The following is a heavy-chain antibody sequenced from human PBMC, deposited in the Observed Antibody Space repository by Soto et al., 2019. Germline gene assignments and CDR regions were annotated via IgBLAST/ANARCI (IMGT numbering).Heavy chain of an antibody. Sequence: SETLSLTFTVSGGSISSGDYYWSWIRQHPGKGLEWIGYIYYSGSTYYNPSLKSRVTISVDTSKNQFSLKLSSVTAADTAVYYCARETLLWFGELAPNYYYYMEVWGKGTTVTVSS. CDR2: IYYSGST. CDR1: GGSISSGDYY. V-gene: IGHV4-31*03. J-gene: IGHJ6*03. CDR3: ARETLLWFGELAPNYYYYMEV. D-gene: IGHD3-10*01.